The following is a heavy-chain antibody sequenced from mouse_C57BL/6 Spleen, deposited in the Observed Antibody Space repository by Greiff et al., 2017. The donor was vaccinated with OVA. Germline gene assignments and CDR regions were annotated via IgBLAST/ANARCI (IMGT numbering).Heavy chain of an antibody. D-gene: IGHD2-4*01. V-gene: IGHV1-55*01. CDR3: ARWGDYGSWFAD. Sequence: QVQLQQPGAELVKPGASVKMSCKASGYTFTSYWITWVKQRPGQGLEWIGDIYPGSGSTNYNEKFKSKATLTVDTSSSTAYMQLSSLTSEDSAVYYCARWGDYGSWFADWGQGTLVTVSA. CDR2: IYPGSGST. J-gene: IGHJ3*01. CDR1: GYTFTSYW.